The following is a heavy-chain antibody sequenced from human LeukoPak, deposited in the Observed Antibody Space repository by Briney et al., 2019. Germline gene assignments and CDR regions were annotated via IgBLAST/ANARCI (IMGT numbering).Heavy chain of an antibody. CDR2: TYYRSKWYN. CDR3: ARETTSLFDS. Sequence: SQALSLTCAISGDSVSCNSAAWNWIRQSPSGGLEWLGRTYYRSKWYNDYAVSVKSRITINPDRSKNQVSLQMNSVTPEDTAVYYCARETTSLFDSWGQGTLVTVSS. V-gene: IGHV6-1*01. D-gene: IGHD2/OR15-2a*01. CDR1: GDSVSCNSAA. J-gene: IGHJ4*02.